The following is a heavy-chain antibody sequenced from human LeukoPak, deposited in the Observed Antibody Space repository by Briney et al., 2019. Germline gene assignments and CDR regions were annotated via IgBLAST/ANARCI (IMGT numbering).Heavy chain of an antibody. CDR3: ARDFYLHDYGDPLGY. D-gene: IGHD4-17*01. J-gene: IGHJ4*02. V-gene: IGHV4-4*07. CDR2: IYTSGST. Sequence: SETLSLTCTVSGGSISSYYWSWIRQPAGKGLGWIGRIYTSGSTNYNPSLKSRVTMSVDTSKNQFSLKLSSVTAADTAVYYCARDFYLHDYGDPLGYWGQGTLVTVSS. CDR1: GGSISSYY.